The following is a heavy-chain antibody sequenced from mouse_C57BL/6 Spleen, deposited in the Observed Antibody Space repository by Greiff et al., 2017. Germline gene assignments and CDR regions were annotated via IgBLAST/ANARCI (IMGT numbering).Heavy chain of an antibody. CDR1: GYTFTSYW. CDR3: ARKRPYYDYDEGFAY. V-gene: IGHV1-69*01. Sequence: QVQLQQPGAELVMPGASVKLSCKASGYTFTSYWMHWVKQRPGQGLEWIGEIDPSDSYTNYNQKFKGKSTLTVDKSASTAYMQLSSLTSEDSAVYYCARKRPYYDYDEGFAYWGQGTLVTVSA. D-gene: IGHD2-4*01. CDR2: IDPSDSYT. J-gene: IGHJ3*01.